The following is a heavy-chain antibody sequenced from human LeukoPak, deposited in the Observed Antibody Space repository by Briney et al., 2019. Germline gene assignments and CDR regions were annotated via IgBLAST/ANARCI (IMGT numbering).Heavy chain of an antibody. CDR2: ISGSGGCT. Sequence: GGSLRLSCAASGFTFSSYAMSWVRQAPGKGLEWVSAISGSGGCTYYADSVKGRFTISRDNSKNTLYLQMNSLRAEDTAVYYCAKDQWELPSYFDYWGQGTLVTVSS. J-gene: IGHJ4*02. CDR3: AKDQWELPSYFDY. V-gene: IGHV3-23*01. CDR1: GFTFSSYA. D-gene: IGHD1-26*01.